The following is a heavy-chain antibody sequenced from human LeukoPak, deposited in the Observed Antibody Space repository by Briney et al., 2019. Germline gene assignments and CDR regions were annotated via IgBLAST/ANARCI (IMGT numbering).Heavy chain of an antibody. J-gene: IGHJ4*02. V-gene: IGHV3-23*01. D-gene: IGHD1-26*01. Sequence: GGSLRLSCAASRFTFSTNAMSWVRQAPGKGLEWVSIISGSTYYTDSVKGRFTISRDNSKNTLYLQMNSLRAEDTAIYYCARNRGSGSLTQYSFDYWGQGTLVTVSS. CDR3: ARNRGSGSLTQYSFDY. CDR1: RFTFSTNA. CDR2: ISGST.